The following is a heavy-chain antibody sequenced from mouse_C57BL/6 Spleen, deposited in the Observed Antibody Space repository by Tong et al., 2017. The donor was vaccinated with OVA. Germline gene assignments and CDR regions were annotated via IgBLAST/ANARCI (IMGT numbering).Heavy chain of an antibody. CDR1: GFSFNTYA. J-gene: IGHJ4*01. CDR3: VRHPYWDYAMDY. Sequence: EVQLQESGGGLVQPKGSLKLSCAASGFSFNTYAMNWVRQAPGKGLEWVARIRSKSNNYATYYADSVKDRFTISRDDSQSMLYLQMNNLKTEDTAMYYCVRHPYWDYAMDYWGQGTSVTVSS. V-gene: IGHV10-1*01. D-gene: IGHD2-10*01. CDR2: IRSKSNNYAT.